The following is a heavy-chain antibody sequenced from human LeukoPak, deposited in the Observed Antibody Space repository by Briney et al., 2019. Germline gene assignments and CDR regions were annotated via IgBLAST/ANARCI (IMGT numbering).Heavy chain of an antibody. J-gene: IGHJ4*02. V-gene: IGHV4-34*01. CDR3: ARGSGSSWHWEWYFDY. CDR2: INHSGSI. CDR1: GGSFSGYY. Sequence: SETLSLTCAVYGGSFSGYYWSWIRQPPGKGVEWIGEINHSGSINYNPSLKSRVTISVDSSKNQFSLKLSSVTAADTAVYYCARGSGSSWHWEWYFDYWGQGTLVTVSS. D-gene: IGHD6-13*01.